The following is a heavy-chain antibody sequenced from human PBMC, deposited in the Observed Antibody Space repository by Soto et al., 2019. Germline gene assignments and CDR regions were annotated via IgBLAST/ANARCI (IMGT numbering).Heavy chain of an antibody. D-gene: IGHD6-19*01. Sequence: QVQLVESGGGVVQPGRSLRLSCAASGFTFSSYGMHWVRQAPGKGLEWVAVIWYDGSNKYYADSVKGRFTISRDNSKNTLYLQMNSLRAEDTAVYYCARDLLHSAFIAVAGLFDYWGQGTLVTVSS. J-gene: IGHJ4*02. CDR3: ARDLLHSAFIAVAGLFDY. CDR2: IWYDGSNK. V-gene: IGHV3-33*01. CDR1: GFTFSSYG.